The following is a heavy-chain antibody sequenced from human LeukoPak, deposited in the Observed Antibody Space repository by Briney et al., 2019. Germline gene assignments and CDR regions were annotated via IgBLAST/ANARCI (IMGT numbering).Heavy chain of an antibody. CDR2: IREDGSEK. J-gene: IGHJ6*03. D-gene: IGHD3-10*01. CDR3: AKDHYYGSGSYYNDNYMDV. Sequence: PGGSLRLSYAASGFTFSDYYMSWVRQATGKGLECVAKIREDGSEKHYVDSVKGRFTISRDNAKNSLYLQMNSLRAEDTAVYYCAKDHYYGSGSYYNDNYMDVWGKGTTVTISS. CDR1: GFTFSDYY. V-gene: IGHV3-7*01.